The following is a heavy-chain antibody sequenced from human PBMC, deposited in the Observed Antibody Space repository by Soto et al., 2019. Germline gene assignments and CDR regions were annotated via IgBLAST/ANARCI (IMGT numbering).Heavy chain of an antibody. CDR3: ARPANTVADHFDL. V-gene: IGHV5-51*01. Sequence: GGSLKISCQVSGYTFTIYWIDWVRQMPGKGLEWMGIIYPSDSDTRYSPSFQGQVTISADQSINTAYLQWDSLKASDTAIYYCARPANTVADHFDLWGQGTPVTVS. CDR2: IYPSDSDT. CDR1: GYTFTIYW. J-gene: IGHJ4*02. D-gene: IGHD4-17*01.